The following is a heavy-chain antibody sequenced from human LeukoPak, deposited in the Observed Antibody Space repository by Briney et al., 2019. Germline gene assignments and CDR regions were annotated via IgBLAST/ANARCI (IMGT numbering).Heavy chain of an antibody. Sequence: PSGTLSLTCAVSGGSISSSNWWSWVRQPPGKGLEWIGSMYYSGTTYYNPSLKSRVTISVDTSKNQFSLKLSSVSAADTAVYYCARRHYYNTLTGYYENWFDPWGQGTLVTVSS. CDR1: GGSISSSNW. CDR3: ARRHYYNTLTGYYENWFDP. D-gene: IGHD3-9*01. CDR2: MYYSGTT. J-gene: IGHJ5*02. V-gene: IGHV4-4*02.